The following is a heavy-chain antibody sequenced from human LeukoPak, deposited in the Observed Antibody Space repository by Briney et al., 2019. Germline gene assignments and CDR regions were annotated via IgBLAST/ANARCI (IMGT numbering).Heavy chain of an antibody. CDR3: ATGDVSGYDKLFDY. CDR1: GYTLTELS. Sequence: ASVKVSCKVSGYTLTELSMHWVRQAPGKGLEWMGGFDPEDGETIYAQKFQGRVTMTEDTSTDTAYMELSSLRSEDTAVYYCATGDVSGYDKLFDYWGQGTLVTDSS. CDR2: FDPEDGET. J-gene: IGHJ4*02. V-gene: IGHV1-24*01. D-gene: IGHD5-12*01.